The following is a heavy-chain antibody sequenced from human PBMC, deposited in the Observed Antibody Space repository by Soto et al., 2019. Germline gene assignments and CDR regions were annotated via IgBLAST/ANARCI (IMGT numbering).Heavy chain of an antibody. CDR2: ISAYNGNT. Sequence: ASVKVSCKASGYTFTSYGSSWVRQAPGQGLEWMGWISAYNGNTNYAQKLQGRVTMTTDTSTSTAYMELRSLRSDDTAVYYCASIAAQSPLYYYYYGMDGWGPGTTVTVSS. CDR3: ASIAAQSPLYYYYYGMDG. D-gene: IGHD6-6*01. V-gene: IGHV1-18*01. CDR1: GYTFTSYG. J-gene: IGHJ6*02.